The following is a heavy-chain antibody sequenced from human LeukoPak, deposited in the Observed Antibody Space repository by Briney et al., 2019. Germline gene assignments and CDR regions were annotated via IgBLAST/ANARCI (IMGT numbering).Heavy chain of an antibody. V-gene: IGHV3-48*04. J-gene: IGHJ3*02. Sequence: RGGSLRLSCAASGFTFSSYSMNWVRQAPGRGLEWLSYITGSGGNTYYADSVKGRFNISRDNANKLLFLHMNSLRAEDTAVYYCARDLGDYVGCDAFDIWGQGTMVSVPS. CDR3: ARDLGDYVGCDAFDI. D-gene: IGHD4-17*01. CDR1: GFTFSSYS. CDR2: ITGSGGNT.